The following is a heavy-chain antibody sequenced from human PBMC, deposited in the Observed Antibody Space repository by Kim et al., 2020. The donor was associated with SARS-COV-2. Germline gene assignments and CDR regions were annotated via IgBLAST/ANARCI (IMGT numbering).Heavy chain of an antibody. V-gene: IGHV3-15*01. CDR3: TTEDVVRGVTPFDY. D-gene: IGHD3-10*01. Sequence: AAPVKSRFTISRDDSKNTLYLQMNSLKTEDTAVYYCTTEDVVRGVTPFDYWGQGTLVTVSS. J-gene: IGHJ4*02.